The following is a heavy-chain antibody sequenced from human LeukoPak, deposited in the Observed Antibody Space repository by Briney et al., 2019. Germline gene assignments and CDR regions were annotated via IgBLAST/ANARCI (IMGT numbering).Heavy chain of an antibody. CDR3: ARDNYYYDSSGYYQLYYYYYMDV. CDR2: ISYDGSNK. J-gene: IGHJ6*03. Sequence: PGGSLRLSCAASGFTFSSYGMHWVRQAPGKGLEWVAVISYDGSNKYYADSVKGRFTISRDNAKNSLYLQMNSLRAEDTAVYYCARDNYYYDSSGYYQLYYYYYMDVWGKGTTVTISS. V-gene: IGHV3-30*03. CDR1: GFTFSSYG. D-gene: IGHD3-22*01.